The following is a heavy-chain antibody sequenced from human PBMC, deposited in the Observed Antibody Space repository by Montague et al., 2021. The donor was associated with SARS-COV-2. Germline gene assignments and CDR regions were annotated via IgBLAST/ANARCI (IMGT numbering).Heavy chain of an antibody. Sequence: SETLSLTCTVSGGSISSPDYYWGWIRQSPGKGLEGIGSISYAGRTYYNPSLRSRVSFSMDTSKNHFSLSLNSVTAADTAVYFCARQLPSYCGTNKCYPYYFDVWGQGALVTVSS. CDR2: ISYAGRT. V-gene: IGHV4-39*01. CDR3: ARQLPSYCGTNKCYPYYFDV. J-gene: IGHJ4*02. D-gene: IGHD2-21*01. CDR1: GGSISSPDYY.